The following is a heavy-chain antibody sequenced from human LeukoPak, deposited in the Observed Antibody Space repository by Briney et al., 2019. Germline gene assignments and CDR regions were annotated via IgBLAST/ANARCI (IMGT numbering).Heavy chain of an antibody. J-gene: IGHJ4*02. CDR1: GFTFSDYY. CDR3: ARSYSSGYHPFDY. CDR2: ISSSSYT. D-gene: IGHD3-22*01. Sequence: PGGSLRLSCAASGFTFSDYYMSWIRQAPGKGLEWVSYISSSSYTNYADSVKGRFTISRDNAKNSLYLQMNSLRAEDTAVYYCARSYSSGYHPFDYWGQGTLVTVSS. V-gene: IGHV3-11*03.